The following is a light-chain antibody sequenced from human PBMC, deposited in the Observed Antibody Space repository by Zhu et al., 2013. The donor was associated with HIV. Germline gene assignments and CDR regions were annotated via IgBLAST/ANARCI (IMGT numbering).Light chain of an antibody. CDR2: WAS. CDR3: QQYYSTLRGYT. J-gene: IGKJ2*01. Sequence: DIVMTQSPDSLAVSPGERATINCKSSQSVLSSSNNKNYIAWYQQKPGQPPKLLIYWASTRESGVPDRFSGSGSGTDFTLTISSLQAEDVAVYYCQQYYSTLRGYTFGQGTKLEIK. CDR1: QSVLSSSNNKNY. V-gene: IGKV4-1*01.